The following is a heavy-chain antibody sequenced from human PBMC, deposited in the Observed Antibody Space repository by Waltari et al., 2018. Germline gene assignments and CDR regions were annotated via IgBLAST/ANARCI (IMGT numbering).Heavy chain of an antibody. CDR1: GYTLTELS. Sequence: QVQLVQSGAEVKKPGASVKVSCKVSGYTLTELSMHWVRQAPGKGLEWMGGFEPEDGETNYAQKCQGRVTMTEDTSTDTAYMELSSLRSEDTAVYYCATGIGYQLPLDYWGQGTLVTVSS. V-gene: IGHV1-24*01. CDR3: ATGIGYQLPLDY. CDR2: FEPEDGET. J-gene: IGHJ4*02. D-gene: IGHD2-2*01.